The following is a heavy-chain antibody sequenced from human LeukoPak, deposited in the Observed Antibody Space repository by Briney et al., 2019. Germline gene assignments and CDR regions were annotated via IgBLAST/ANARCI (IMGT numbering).Heavy chain of an antibody. D-gene: IGHD5-12*01. J-gene: IGHJ5*02. Sequence: SKNLSLTCAVSGGSISSGGYSWSWIRQPPGKGLEWIGYIYHSGSTYYNPSLKSRVTISVDRSKNQFSLKLSSVTAADTAVYYCARSPYPPEYSGYVGNWFDPWGQGTLVTVSS. CDR1: GGSISSGGYS. CDR2: IYHSGST. CDR3: ARSPYPPEYSGYVGNWFDP. V-gene: IGHV4-30-2*01.